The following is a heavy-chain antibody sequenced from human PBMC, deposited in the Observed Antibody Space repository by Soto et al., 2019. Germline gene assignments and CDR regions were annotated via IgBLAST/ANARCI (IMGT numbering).Heavy chain of an antibody. V-gene: IGHV4-4*02. CDR2: ISHSGTS. Sequence: QVQLQESGPGLVKPSGTLSLTCAVSGGSISSSHWWTWVRQSPGKGLEYIGEISHSGTSNSNPSLKSRVTLSVDKSKNRFSLTLTSVTAADTAVYYCARVVLTITRGAFDAWGQGTLVSVSS. CDR3: ARVVLTITRGAFDA. CDR1: GGSISSSHW. J-gene: IGHJ3*01. D-gene: IGHD3-9*01.